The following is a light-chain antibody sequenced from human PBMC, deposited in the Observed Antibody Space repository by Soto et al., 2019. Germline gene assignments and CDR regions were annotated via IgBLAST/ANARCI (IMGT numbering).Light chain of an antibody. CDR3: CSYAGSSTSLYV. Sequence: QSVLTQPASVSGSPGQSITISCTGASSDVGSYNLVSWYQQHPGKAPKLMIYEGSKRPSGVSNRFSGSKSGNTASLTISGLQAEDEADYYCCSYAGSSTSLYVFGTGTKVTV. V-gene: IGLV2-23*01. J-gene: IGLJ1*01. CDR1: SSDVGSYNL. CDR2: EGS.